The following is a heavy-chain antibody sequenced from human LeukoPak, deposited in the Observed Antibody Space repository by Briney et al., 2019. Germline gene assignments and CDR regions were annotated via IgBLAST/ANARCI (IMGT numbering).Heavy chain of an antibody. D-gene: IGHD3-10*01. J-gene: IGHJ4*02. V-gene: IGHV4-59*01. Sequence: SETLSLTCTVSGGSISSYYWSWIRQPPGKGLEWIGYIYYSGSTNYNPSPKSRVTISVDTSKNQFSLKLSSVTAADTAVYYCARQSGQSKNFDYWGQGTLVTVSS. CDR2: IYYSGST. CDR1: GGSISSYY. CDR3: ARQSGQSKNFDY.